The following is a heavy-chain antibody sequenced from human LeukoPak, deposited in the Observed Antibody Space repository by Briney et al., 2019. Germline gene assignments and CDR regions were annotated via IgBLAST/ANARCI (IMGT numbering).Heavy chain of an antibody. J-gene: IGHJ4*02. D-gene: IGHD6-19*01. V-gene: IGHV3-30-3*01. Sequence: GGSLRLSCAASGFTFSSYAMHWVRQAPGKGLEWVAVISYDGSNKYYADSVKGRFTISRDNSKNTLYLQMNSLRAEDTAVYYCARDSSGSAYYFDYWGQGTLVTVSS. CDR2: ISYDGSNK. CDR3: ARDSSGSAYYFDY. CDR1: GFTFSSYA.